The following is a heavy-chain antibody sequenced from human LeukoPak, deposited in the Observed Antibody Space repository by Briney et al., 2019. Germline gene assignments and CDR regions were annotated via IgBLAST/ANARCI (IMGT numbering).Heavy chain of an antibody. CDR1: GYTFTSYY. D-gene: IGHD3-22*01. CDR3: ARMYYYDSSGRRDAFDI. V-gene: IGHV1-46*01. Sequence: ASVKVSCKASGYTFTSYYMHWVRQAPGQGLKWMGIINPSGGSTSYAQKFQGRVTMTRDMSTSTVYMELSSLRSEDTAVYYCARMYYYDSSGRRDAFDIWGQGTMVTVSS. CDR2: INPSGGST. J-gene: IGHJ3*02.